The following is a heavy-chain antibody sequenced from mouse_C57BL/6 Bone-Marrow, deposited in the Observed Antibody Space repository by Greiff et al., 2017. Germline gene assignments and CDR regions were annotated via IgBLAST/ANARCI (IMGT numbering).Heavy chain of an antibody. D-gene: IGHD2-2*01. CDR2: ISYDGSN. V-gene: IGHV3-6*01. CDR3: ARDPFDGYDEIFDV. J-gene: IGHJ1*03. CDR1: GYSITSGYY. Sequence: EVHLVESGPGLVKPSQSLSLTCSVTGYSITSGYYWNWIRQFPGNKLEWMGYISYDGSNNYNPSLKNRISITRDTSKNQFFLKLNSVTTEDTATYYCARDPFDGYDEIFDVWGTGTTVTVSS.